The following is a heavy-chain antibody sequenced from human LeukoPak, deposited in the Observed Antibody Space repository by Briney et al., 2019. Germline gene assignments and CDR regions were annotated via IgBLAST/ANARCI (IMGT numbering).Heavy chain of an antibody. J-gene: IGHJ5*02. CDR3: ARASFNVVFGNWFDP. CDR2: VYYSGST. D-gene: IGHD2-8*01. V-gene: IGHV4-39*01. Sequence: TFSSYAMSWVRQAPGKGLEWIGNVYYSGSTFYNPSLKSRVTISVDTSKNQFSLKLRSVTAADTAIYYCARASFNVVFGNWFDPWGQGTLVTVSS. CDR1: TFSSYA.